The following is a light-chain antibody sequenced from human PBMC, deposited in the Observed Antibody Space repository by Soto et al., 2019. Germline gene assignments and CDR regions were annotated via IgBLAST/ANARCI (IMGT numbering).Light chain of an antibody. CDR2: DAS. Sequence: DVQMTQSHPTRSASVGDRITITCRASQSISTSLAWYQQKPGKAPKLLIYDASSLQIGVPSRFSGSGSETEFTLTISSLQPDDFATYYCQQYNNYRTSGQGAKVAI. J-gene: IGKJ1*01. V-gene: IGKV1-5*01. CDR3: QQYNNYRT. CDR1: QSISTS.